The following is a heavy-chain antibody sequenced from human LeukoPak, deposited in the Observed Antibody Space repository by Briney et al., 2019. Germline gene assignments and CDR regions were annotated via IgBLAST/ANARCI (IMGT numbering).Heavy chain of an antibody. CDR1: GFTFSSYG. J-gene: IGHJ4*02. D-gene: IGHD3-10*01. CDR2: ISYDGSNK. V-gene: IGHV3-30*18. CDR3: AKDSPIWFGELYYFDY. Sequence: GGSPRLSCAASGFTFSSYGMHWVRQAPGKGLEWVAVISYDGSNKYYADSVKGRFTISRDNSKNTLYLQMNSLRAEDTAVYYCAKDSPIWFGELYYFDYWGQGTLVTVSS.